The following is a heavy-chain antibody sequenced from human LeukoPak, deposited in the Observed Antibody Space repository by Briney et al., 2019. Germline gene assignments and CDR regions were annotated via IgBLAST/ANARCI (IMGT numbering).Heavy chain of an antibody. Sequence: PGGSLRLSCAASGFTFSSYWIHWARQAPGKGLVWVSRINSDGSSTTYADSVKGRFTIARDNAKNTLYLQMNSLRPEDTAVYYCARDVDYHVTSECFDYWGQGTLVTVSS. J-gene: IGHJ4*02. CDR2: INSDGSST. V-gene: IGHV3-74*03. D-gene: IGHD3-22*01. CDR3: ARDVDYHVTSECFDY. CDR1: GFTFSSYW.